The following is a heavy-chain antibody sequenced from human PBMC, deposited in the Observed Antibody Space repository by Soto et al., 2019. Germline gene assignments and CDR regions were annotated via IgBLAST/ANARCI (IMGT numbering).Heavy chain of an antibody. V-gene: IGHV3-23*01. D-gene: IGHD6-19*01. Sequence: GALRLSCAASGFTFSSYAMSWVRQAPGKGLEWVSAISGSGGSTYYADSVKGRFTISRDNSKNTLYLQMNSLRAEDTAVYYCAKDQRQQWLNPFDYWGQGTLVTVSS. CDR2: ISGSGGST. J-gene: IGHJ4*02. CDR3: AKDQRQQWLNPFDY. CDR1: GFTFSSYA.